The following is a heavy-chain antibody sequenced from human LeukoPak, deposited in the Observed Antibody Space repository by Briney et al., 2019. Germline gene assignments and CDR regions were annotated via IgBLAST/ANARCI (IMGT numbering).Heavy chain of an antibody. CDR1: GYSFTSYW. J-gene: IGHJ4*02. CDR3: ARHGVLTTVTPYYFDY. Sequence: GESLQISSKGSGYSFTSYWIGWVRPMPGKGLEWMGIIYPGDSDTRYSPSFQGQVTISADKSISTAYLQWSSLKASDTAMYYCARHGVLTTVTPYYFDYWGQGTLVTVSS. D-gene: IGHD4-17*01. CDR2: IYPGDSDT. V-gene: IGHV5-51*01.